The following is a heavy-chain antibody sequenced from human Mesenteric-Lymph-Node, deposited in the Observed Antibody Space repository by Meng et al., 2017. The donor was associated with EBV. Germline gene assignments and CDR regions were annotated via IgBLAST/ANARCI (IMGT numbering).Heavy chain of an antibody. Sequence: QVQLQQWGAGLLKPSGTPSRTCAVYGGSFSGYYWSWIRQPPGKGLEWIGEINHSGSTNYNPSLKSRVTISVDTSKNQFSLKLSSVTAADTAVYYCRYYYDSSGYSLDYWGQGTLVTVSS. V-gene: IGHV4-34*01. J-gene: IGHJ4*02. CDR1: GGSFSGYY. CDR3: RYYYDSSGYSLDY. CDR2: INHSGST. D-gene: IGHD3-22*01.